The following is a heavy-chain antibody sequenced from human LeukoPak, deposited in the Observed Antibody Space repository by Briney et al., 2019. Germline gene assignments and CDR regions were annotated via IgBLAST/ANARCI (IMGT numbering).Heavy chain of an antibody. D-gene: IGHD6-19*01. CDR2: IYYSGST. J-gene: IGHJ5*02. Sequence: SETLSLTCTVSGGSISSYYWSWIRQPPGKGLEWIGYIYYSGSTNYNPYLKSRVTISVDTSKNQFSLKLSSVTAADTAVYYCVRDSSGWYRWFDPWGQGTLVTVSS. V-gene: IGHV4-59*01. CDR3: VRDSSGWYRWFDP. CDR1: GGSISSYY.